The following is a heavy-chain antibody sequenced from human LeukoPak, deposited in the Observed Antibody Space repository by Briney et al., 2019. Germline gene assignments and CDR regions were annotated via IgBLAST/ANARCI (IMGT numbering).Heavy chain of an antibody. J-gene: IGHJ3*02. D-gene: IGHD1-14*01. Sequence: PSETLSLTCAVSGYSISSGYYWGWIRQPPGKGLEWIGSIYDSGSTYYNPSLKSRVTISVDMSKNQSSLKLRSVTAADTAVYYCARHPGRGISDAFDIWGQGTVVTVSS. CDR2: IYDSGST. V-gene: IGHV4-38-2*01. CDR1: GYSISSGYY. CDR3: ARHPGRGISDAFDI.